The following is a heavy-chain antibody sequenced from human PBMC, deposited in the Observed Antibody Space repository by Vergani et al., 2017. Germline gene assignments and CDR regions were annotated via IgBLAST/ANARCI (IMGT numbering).Heavy chain of an antibody. V-gene: IGHV4-4*07. Sequence: QVQLQESGPGLVKPSETLSLTCTVSGGSISSYYWSWIRQPAGKGLEWIGRIYTSGSTNYNPSLKSRVPMSVDTSKNQFSLKLSSVTAADTAVYYCARDNRCSGGSCYPLLYYYGMDVWGQGTTVTVSS. J-gene: IGHJ6*02. D-gene: IGHD2-15*01. CDR2: IYTSGST. CDR1: GGSISSYY. CDR3: ARDNRCSGGSCYPLLYYYGMDV.